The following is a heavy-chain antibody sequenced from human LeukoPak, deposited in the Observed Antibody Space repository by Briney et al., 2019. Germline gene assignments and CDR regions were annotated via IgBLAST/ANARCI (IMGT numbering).Heavy chain of an antibody. CDR2: IYYSGST. Sequence: PSETLSLTCTVSGGSIGSYYWSWIRQPPGKGLEWIGYIYYSGSTNYNPSLKSRVTISVDTSKNQFSLKLSSVTAADTAVYYCARRDGWSPFDYWGQGTLVTVPS. D-gene: IGHD2-15*01. V-gene: IGHV4-59*08. CDR3: ARRDGWSPFDY. J-gene: IGHJ4*02. CDR1: GGSIGSYY.